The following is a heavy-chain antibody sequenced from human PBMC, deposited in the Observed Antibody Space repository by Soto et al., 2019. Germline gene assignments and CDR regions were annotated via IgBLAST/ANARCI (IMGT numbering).Heavy chain of an antibody. J-gene: IGHJ4*02. V-gene: IGHV3-30-3*01. CDR3: AREPVDTAMAYYFDY. CDR2: ISYDGSNK. CDR1: GFTFSSYA. Sequence: PGGSLRLSCAASGFTFSSYAMHWVRQAPGKGLEWVAVISYDGSNKYYADSVKGRFTISRDNSKNTLYLQMNSLRAEDTAVYYCAREPVDTAMAYYFDYWGQGTLVTVSS. D-gene: IGHD5-18*01.